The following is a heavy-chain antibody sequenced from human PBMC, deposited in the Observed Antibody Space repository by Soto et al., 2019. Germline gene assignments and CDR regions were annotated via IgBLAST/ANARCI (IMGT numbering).Heavy chain of an antibody. D-gene: IGHD4-17*01. CDR3: ASHGSGDYFWFDP. CDR1: GFTFSNFW. CDR2: ASPDGSST. Sequence: LXLSCAASGFTFSNFWVHWVRQAPGKGLVWVSRASPDGSSTSYADSVKGRFTISRDNAKNMLYMEMNSLRAEDTAVYYCASHGSGDYFWFDPWGQGTLVTVSS. V-gene: IGHV3-74*01. J-gene: IGHJ5*02.